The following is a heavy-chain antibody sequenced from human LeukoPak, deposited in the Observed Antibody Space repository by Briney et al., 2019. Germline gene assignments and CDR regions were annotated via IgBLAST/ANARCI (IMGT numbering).Heavy chain of an antibody. CDR1: GGVFTTYA. Sequence: SVKVSCKASGGVFTTYAMSWVCQAPGRGLEWMGDIIPFLGTTNSAQKFQGRVTITADEPTRTAYMELTYLKSDDTAVYYCARDPHCGGDCHDDDAFDIRGQGTMVTVSS. D-gene: IGHD2-21*01. CDR2: IIPFLGTT. J-gene: IGHJ3*02. CDR3: ARDPHCGGDCHDDDAFDI. V-gene: IGHV1-69*13.